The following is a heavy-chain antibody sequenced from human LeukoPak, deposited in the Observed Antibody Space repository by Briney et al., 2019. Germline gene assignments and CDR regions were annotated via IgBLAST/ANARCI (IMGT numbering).Heavy chain of an antibody. J-gene: IGHJ6*02. CDR2: ISGSGGST. D-gene: IGHD3-10*01. V-gene: IGHV3-23*01. Sequence: GVSLRLSCSASGFTFSIFARSWVRPAPGKGRERGLAISGSGGSTYYEDYVKGRFTISRDNTKDTLCLQRNSLKAEDTAVYYCANDQELWFEPIYYYYGMDVWGQGTTVTVSS. CDR3: ANDQELWFEPIYYYYGMDV. CDR1: GFTFSIFA.